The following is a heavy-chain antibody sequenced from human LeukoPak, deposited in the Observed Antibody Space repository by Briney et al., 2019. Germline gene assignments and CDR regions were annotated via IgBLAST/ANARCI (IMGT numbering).Heavy chain of an antibody. CDR3: ARDAGSSGWYFDY. Sequence: ASVKVSCKASGYTFTGFYMHWVRQAPGQGLEWMGWINPSSGGTNYAQKFQGRVTMTRDTSISTAYMELSRLRSDDTAVYYCARDAGSSGWYFDYWGQGTLVTVSS. J-gene: IGHJ4*02. CDR1: GYTFTGFY. D-gene: IGHD6-19*01. V-gene: IGHV1-2*02. CDR2: INPSSGGT.